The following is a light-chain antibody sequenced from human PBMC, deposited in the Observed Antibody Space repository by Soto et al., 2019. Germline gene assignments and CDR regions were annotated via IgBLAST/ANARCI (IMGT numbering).Light chain of an antibody. CDR2: GTS. Sequence: IVMTQSPASRCVSPCEIVTLSCSASQSVASNLAWYQQKPGQAPRLLIYGTSTRATGVPARFSGSGSGTDFTLTISGLEPEDFAVYSCQHYDSSPTFGGGTKVDI. CDR3: QHYDSSPT. CDR1: QSVASN. J-gene: IGKJ4*01. V-gene: IGKV3-15*01.